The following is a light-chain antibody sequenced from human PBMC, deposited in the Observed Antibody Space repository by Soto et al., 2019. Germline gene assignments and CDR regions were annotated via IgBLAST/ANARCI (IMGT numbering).Light chain of an antibody. CDR3: SSYTRSNTYV. Sequence: QSVLAQPAPVSGSPGQSISLSCTGTSSDVGGYNYVSWYQQHPGKAPKLMIYDVNNRPSGVSNRFSGSKSGNTASLTISGLQAEDEADYYCSSYTRSNTYVFGTGTKVTVL. CDR2: DVN. V-gene: IGLV2-14*01. J-gene: IGLJ1*01. CDR1: SSDVGGYNY.